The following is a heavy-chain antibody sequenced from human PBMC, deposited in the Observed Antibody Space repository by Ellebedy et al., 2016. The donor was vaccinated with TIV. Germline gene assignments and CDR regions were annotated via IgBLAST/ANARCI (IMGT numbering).Heavy chain of an antibody. CDR1: GGSISSSSYY. V-gene: IGHV4-39*07. CDR3: ARDRRGHGFVLMVYAIGNFDY. CDR2: IYYSGST. D-gene: IGHD2-8*01. J-gene: IGHJ4*02. Sequence: MPSETLSLTCTVSGGSISSSSYYWGWIRQPPGKGLEWIGSIYYSGSTYYNPSLKSRVTISVDTSKNQFSLKLSSVTAADTAVYYCARDRRGHGFVLMVYAIGNFDYWGQGTLVTVSS.